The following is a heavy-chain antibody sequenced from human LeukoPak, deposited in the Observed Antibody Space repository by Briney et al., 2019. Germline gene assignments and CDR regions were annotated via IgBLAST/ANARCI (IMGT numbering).Heavy chain of an antibody. CDR3: ARKGRDCSGGSCLFDY. D-gene: IGHD2-15*01. CDR2: IYHSGST. J-gene: IGHJ4*02. V-gene: IGHV4-38-2*02. Sequence: SETLSLTCTVSGYSISSGYYWGWIRQPPGKGLEWIGSIYHSGSTYYNPSLKSRVTISVDTSKNQFSLKLSSVTAADTAVYYCARKGRDCSGGSCLFDYWGQGTLVTVSS. CDR1: GYSISSGYY.